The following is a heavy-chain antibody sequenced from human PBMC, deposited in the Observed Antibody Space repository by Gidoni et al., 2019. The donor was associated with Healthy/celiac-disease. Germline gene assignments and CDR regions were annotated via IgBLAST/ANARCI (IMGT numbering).Heavy chain of an antibody. CDR1: GFTVSSYA. V-gene: IGHV3-23*04. J-gene: IGHJ6*02. CDR2: IRGSGGST. Sequence: EVQLVESGGGLVQPGGALRRACAAAGFTVSSYAMSWVRQAPGKGLEWVSAIRGSGGSTYYADSVKGRFTLSRDHSKNTLYLQMNSLRAEDTAVYYCAKSGGQPSYYYYYGMDVWGQGTTVTVSS. CDR3: AKSGGQPSYYYYYGMDV.